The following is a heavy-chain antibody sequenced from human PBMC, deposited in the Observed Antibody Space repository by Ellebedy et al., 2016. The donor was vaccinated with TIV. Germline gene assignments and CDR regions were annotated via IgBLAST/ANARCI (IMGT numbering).Heavy chain of an antibody. V-gene: IGHV4-39*01. J-gene: IGHJ6*03. Sequence: SETLSLXXTVSGDSISSSSDYWVWIRQPPGKGPEWIGTISNRDRTDYNPSLKSRVFILVDASKNQFFLKLTSATAADTAVYYCATFNQYYTYLGVWGKGTTVIASS. CDR2: ISNRDRT. D-gene: IGHD1-14*01. CDR1: GDSISSSSDY. CDR3: ATFNQYYTYLGV.